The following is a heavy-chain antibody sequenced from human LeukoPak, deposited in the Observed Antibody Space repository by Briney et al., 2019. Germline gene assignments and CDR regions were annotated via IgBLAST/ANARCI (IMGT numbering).Heavy chain of an antibody. CDR3: TRHADLVDTAMGGMTD. Sequence: KAGGSLRLSCVASGFTFNTYAMSWVRQAPGKGLDWVSTISNSGGDTYYGDSVKGQFTISRDNSKNTLYLQMNSLRAEDTAVYYCTRHADLVDTAMGGMTDWGQGTLVTVSS. J-gene: IGHJ4*02. D-gene: IGHD5-18*01. CDR2: ISNSGGDT. CDR1: GFTFNTYA. V-gene: IGHV3-23*01.